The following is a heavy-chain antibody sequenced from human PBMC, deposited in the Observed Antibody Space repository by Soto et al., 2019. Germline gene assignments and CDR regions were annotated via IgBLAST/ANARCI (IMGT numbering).Heavy chain of an antibody. Sequence: QVQLQESGPGLVKPSETLSLTCTVSSDSIAGENWWSWVRQPLALGLEWLGEVVHTGGTNYNPSLKSGVLMEVEKSKNPYYLRLISATAADTAVYYCARVFSSGSGWMYYFDFLGQGTLVSVSS. CDR1: SDSIAGENW. CDR3: ARVFSSGSGWMYYFDF. D-gene: IGHD6-19*01. V-gene: IGHV4-4*02. J-gene: IGHJ4*01. CDR2: VVHTGGT.